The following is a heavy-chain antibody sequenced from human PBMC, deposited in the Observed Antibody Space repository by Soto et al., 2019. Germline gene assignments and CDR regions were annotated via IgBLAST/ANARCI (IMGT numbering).Heavy chain of an antibody. D-gene: IGHD3-22*01. CDR1: GFTFTSSA. CDR3: GAIGARDSSGYSFDY. V-gene: IGHV1-58*01. CDR2: IVVGSGNT. Sequence: SVKVSCKASGFTFTSSAVQWVRQARGQRLEWIGWIVVGSGNTNYAQKFQERVTITRDMSTSTAYMELSSLRSEDTAVYYCGAIGARDSSGYSFDYWGQGTLVTVSS. J-gene: IGHJ4*02.